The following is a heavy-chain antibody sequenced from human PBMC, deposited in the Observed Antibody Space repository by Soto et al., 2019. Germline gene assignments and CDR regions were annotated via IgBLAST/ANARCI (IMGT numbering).Heavy chain of an antibody. V-gene: IGHV1-69*01. J-gene: IGHJ6*02. Sequence: VSCKACGGRLVSGSRSWVRQANRQELEWMGGIIPIFGTANYAQKFQGRVTITADESTSTAYMELSSLRSEDTAGDYCAREPPAAADTPYYYGMDGWGQGTSVTLSS. D-gene: IGHD6-13*01. CDR3: AREPPAAADTPYYYGMDG. CDR1: GGRLVSGS. CDR2: IIPIFGTA.